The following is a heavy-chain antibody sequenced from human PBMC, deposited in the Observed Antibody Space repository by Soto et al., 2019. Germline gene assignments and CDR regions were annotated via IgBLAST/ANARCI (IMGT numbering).Heavy chain of an antibody. CDR2: IFHSGNA. J-gene: IGHJ4*02. V-gene: IGHV4-59*01. CDR3: ARAHAPTLPFDY. CDR1: GGSIRNVY. D-gene: IGHD2-15*01. Sequence: LSLTCTVSGGSIRNVYWSWIRQPPGKGLEWIGFIFHSGNAKYNPSLKSRVTMSVDTSKNQFSLSLDSVTAADTAVYFCARAHAPTLPFDYWGQGTLVTVSS.